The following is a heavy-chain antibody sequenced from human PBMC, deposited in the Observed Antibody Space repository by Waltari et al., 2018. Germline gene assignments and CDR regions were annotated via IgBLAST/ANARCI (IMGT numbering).Heavy chain of an antibody. CDR1: GFTFTSSA. J-gene: IGHJ6*02. D-gene: IGHD1-26*01. CDR3: AKDWAGGGPYGMDV. CDR2: IVVGSGNT. Sequence: QMQLVQSGPEVKKPGTSVKVSCKASGFTFTSSAVQWVRQARGQRLEWIGWIVVGSGNTNYAQKFQERVTITRDMSTSTAYMELSSLRSEDTAVYYCAKDWAGGGPYGMDVWGQGTTVTVSS. V-gene: IGHV1-58*01.